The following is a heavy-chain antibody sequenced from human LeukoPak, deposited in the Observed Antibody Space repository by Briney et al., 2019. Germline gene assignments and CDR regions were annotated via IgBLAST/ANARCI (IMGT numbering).Heavy chain of an antibody. CDR1: GFTFSSYS. Sequence: GGSLRLSCAASGFTFSSYSMNWVRPAPGKGLEWVSSISSSSSYIYYADSVKGRFTISRDNAKNSLYLQMNSLRAEDTAVYYCARSYSGYDSPDYWGQGTLVTVSS. J-gene: IGHJ4*02. D-gene: IGHD5-12*01. CDR3: ARSYSGYDSPDY. CDR2: ISSSSSYI. V-gene: IGHV3-21*01.